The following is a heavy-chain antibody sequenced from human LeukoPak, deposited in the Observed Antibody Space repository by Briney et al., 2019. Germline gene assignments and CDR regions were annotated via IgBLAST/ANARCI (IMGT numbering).Heavy chain of an antibody. CDR2: IYTSGST. D-gene: IGHD4-17*01. CDR1: GGSISSYY. V-gene: IGHV4-4*07. CDR3: AGSDSGPFDI. J-gene: IGHJ3*02. Sequence: NSSETLSLACTVSGGSISSYYWSWIRQPAGKGLEWIGRIYTSGSTNYNPSLKSRVTMSVDTSKNQFSLKLSSVTAADTAVYYCAGSDSGPFDIWGQGTMVTVSS.